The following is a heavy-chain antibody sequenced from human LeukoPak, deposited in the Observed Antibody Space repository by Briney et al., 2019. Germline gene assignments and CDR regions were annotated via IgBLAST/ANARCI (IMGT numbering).Heavy chain of an antibody. J-gene: IGHJ4*02. D-gene: IGHD6-13*01. CDR1: GFTFSSYE. CDR3: ARQLDRAAAGTLGY. V-gene: IGHV3-48*03. CDR2: ISGSCSTI. Sequence: GGSLRLSCAASGFTFSSYEMNWVRQAPGKGVEWVSYISGSCSTIYYADSVKGRFTISRDNAKNSLYLQMNSLRAEDTAVYYCARQLDRAAAGTLGYWGQGTLVTVSS.